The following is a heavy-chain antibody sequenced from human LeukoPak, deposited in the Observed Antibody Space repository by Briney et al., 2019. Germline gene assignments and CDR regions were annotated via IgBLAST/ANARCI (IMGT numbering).Heavy chain of an antibody. CDR2: FDPEDNET. J-gene: IGHJ3*02. D-gene: IGHD5/OR15-5a*01. CDR1: GYTLTELS. V-gene: IGHV1-24*01. Sequence: GASVKVSCKVSGYTLTELSMHWVRQAPGKGLEWMGGFDPEDNETIYAQKFQGRVTMTEDTSTDTAYMELSSLRSEDTAVYYCATDRRRLRRRSDAFDIWGQGTMVTVSS. CDR3: ATDRRRLRRRSDAFDI.